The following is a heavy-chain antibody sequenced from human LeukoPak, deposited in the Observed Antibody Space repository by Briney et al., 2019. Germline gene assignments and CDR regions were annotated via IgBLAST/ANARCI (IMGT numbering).Heavy chain of an antibody. CDR2: IYYSGST. V-gene: IGHV4-59*08. D-gene: IGHD1-26*01. J-gene: IGHJ4*02. CDR1: GGSISSYY. Sequence: SETLSLTCTVSGGSISSYYWSWIRQPPGKGLEWIGYIYYSGSTNYNPSLKSRVTISVDTSKNQFSLKLSSVTAAGTAVYYCARGATGSYYFGPVEFDYWGQGTLVTVSS. CDR3: ARGATGSYYFGPVEFDY.